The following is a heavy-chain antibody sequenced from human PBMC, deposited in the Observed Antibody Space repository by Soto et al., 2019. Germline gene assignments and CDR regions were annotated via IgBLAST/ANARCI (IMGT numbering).Heavy chain of an antibody. CDR2: IIPIFGTA. J-gene: IGHJ6*01. Sequence: GASVKVSCKASGGTFSSYAISWVRQAPGQGLEWMVGIIPIFGTANYAQKFQGRVTITADESTSTAYMELSSLRSEDTAVYYCARDGVARSIIAEAGTDYYYGMEVWGQGTTVTLSS. V-gene: IGHV1-69*13. CDR1: GGTFSSYA. CDR3: ARDGVARSIIAEAGTDYYYGMEV. D-gene: IGHD6-13*01.